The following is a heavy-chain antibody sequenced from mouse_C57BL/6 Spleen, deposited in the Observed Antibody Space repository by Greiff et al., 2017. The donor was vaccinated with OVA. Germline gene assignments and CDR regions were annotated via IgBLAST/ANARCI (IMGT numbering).Heavy chain of an antibody. Sequence: QVQLQQSGAELVKPGASVKLSCKASGFTFTSYWMNWVKQRPGRGLEWIGRIDPNSGGTKYNEKFQGKATLTVDKPSNTADMQLSSLTSEDSAVYYYSISPYSEDYWGQGTTLTVSS. J-gene: IGHJ2*01. CDR2: IDPNSGGT. CDR1: GFTFTSYW. D-gene: IGHD1-1*01. CDR3: SISPYSEDY. V-gene: IGHV1-72*01.